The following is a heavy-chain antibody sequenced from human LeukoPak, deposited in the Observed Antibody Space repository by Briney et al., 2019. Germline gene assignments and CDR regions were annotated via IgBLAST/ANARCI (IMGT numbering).Heavy chain of an antibody. V-gene: IGHV4-34*01. CDR1: GGSFSGYY. J-gene: IGHJ5*02. CDR3: ARGVKQQQVQRRPNWFDP. Sequence: PSETLSLTCAVYGGSFSGYYWSWIRQPPGKGLEWIGEINHSGSTNYNPSLKSRVTISVDTSKNQFSLKLSSVTAADTAVYYCARGVKQQQVQRRPNWFDPWGQGTLVTVSS. D-gene: IGHD6-13*01. CDR2: INHSGST.